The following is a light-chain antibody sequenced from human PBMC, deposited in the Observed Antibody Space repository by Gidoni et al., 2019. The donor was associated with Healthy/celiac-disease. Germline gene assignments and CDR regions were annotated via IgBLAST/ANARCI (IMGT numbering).Light chain of an antibody. CDR1: QSISSW. CDR2: KAS. J-gene: IGKJ1*01. V-gene: IGKV1-5*03. CDR3: QQYNSYSRA. Sequence: IQMTQSPSTLSASVGDRVTITCRASQSISSWLAWYQQKPGKAPKLLIYKASSLESGVPSRFSGSGSGTEVTLTISSRQPDEFATYYCQQYNSYSRAFGQGTKVEIK.